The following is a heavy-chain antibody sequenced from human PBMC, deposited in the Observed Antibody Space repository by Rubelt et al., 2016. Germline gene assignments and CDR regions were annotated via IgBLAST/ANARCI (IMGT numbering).Heavy chain of an antibody. J-gene: IGHJ4*02. CDR3: ARLGPEWIPQRPCDY. V-gene: IGHV4-34*02. CDR2: INLGGSS. CDR1: GGSFSGYY. D-gene: IGHD5-18*01. Sequence: QVQLQQGGAGLLKPSETLSLTCAVYGGSFSGYYWSWIRQPPGKGLEWIGEINLGGSSNYNPSLKTRVTISVDTSKTQFSLAVNSGHAADTAIYYCARLGPEWIPQRPCDYWGQGSLVIVSS.